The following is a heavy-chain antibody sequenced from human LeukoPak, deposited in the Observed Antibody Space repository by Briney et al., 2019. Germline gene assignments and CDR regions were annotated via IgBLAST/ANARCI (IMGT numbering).Heavy chain of an antibody. D-gene: IGHD1-26*01. CDR3: ARDRGYSGSYSGAFDI. CDR1: GGSISSYY. Sequence: SETLSLTCTISGGSISSYYWSWIRQPPGKGLEWIAYIHYSGSTNYNPSLKSRVTISVDTSKNQFSLKLISVTAADTAVYYCARDRGYSGSYSGAFDIWGQGTMVTVSS. J-gene: IGHJ3*02. V-gene: IGHV4-59*12. CDR2: IHYSGST.